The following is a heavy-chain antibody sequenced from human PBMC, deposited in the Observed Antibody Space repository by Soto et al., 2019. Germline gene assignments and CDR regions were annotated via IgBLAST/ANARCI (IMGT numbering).Heavy chain of an antibody. Sequence: QITLKESGPPLVRPTQTLTLTCTFSGFSLSTTGVAVAWIRQPPGEALEWLVLIYWDDDKRYNSSLKSRLTITKDTSRDQVVLAMTNMDPMDTATYFCAHSQRGPRDFWGPGILVTVSS. D-gene: IGHD5-12*01. V-gene: IGHV2-5*02. J-gene: IGHJ4*02. CDR3: AHSQRGPRDF. CDR1: GFSLSTTGVA. CDR2: IYWDDDK.